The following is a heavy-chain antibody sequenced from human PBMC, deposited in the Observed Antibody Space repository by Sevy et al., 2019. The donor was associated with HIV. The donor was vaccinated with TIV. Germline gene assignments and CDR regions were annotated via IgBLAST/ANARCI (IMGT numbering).Heavy chain of an antibody. CDR1: GFTFGDYA. CDR3: TRPKRDYYDTSGYPYYFDY. D-gene: IGHD3-22*01. J-gene: IGHJ4*02. Sequence: GESLKISCTASGFTFGDYAMSWFRQAPGKGLEWVGFIRSKAYGGTTEYAASVKGRFTISRDDSKSIAYLQMNSLKTEDTAVYYCTRPKRDYYDTSGYPYYFDYWGQGTLVTVSS. V-gene: IGHV3-49*03. CDR2: IRSKAYGGTT.